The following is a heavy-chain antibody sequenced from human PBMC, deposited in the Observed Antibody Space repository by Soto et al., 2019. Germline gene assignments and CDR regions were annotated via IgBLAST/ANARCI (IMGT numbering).Heavy chain of an antibody. Sequence: EVQLVESGGGLVQPGGSLRLSCAASGFTFSSYSMNWVRQAPGKGLEWVSYISSSSSTIYYADSVKGRFTISRDNAKNSLYLQMNSLRAEDKAVYYCAGARKDYIWGSYRPDAFDIWGQGTMVTVSS. CDR3: AGARKDYIWGSYRPDAFDI. D-gene: IGHD3-16*02. V-gene: IGHV3-48*01. CDR2: ISSSSSTI. J-gene: IGHJ3*02. CDR1: GFTFSSYS.